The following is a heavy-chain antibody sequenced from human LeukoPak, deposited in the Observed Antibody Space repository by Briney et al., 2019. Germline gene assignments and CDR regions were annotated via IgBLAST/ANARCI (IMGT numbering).Heavy chain of an antibody. Sequence: GGSLRLSCAASGFTFSSYLMSWVRQAPGKGLEWVANIKKDGSEKYYVDSVKGRFTISRDNAKNSLYLQMNSLRAEDTAVYYCARVRGYYDSSGYYNGYYYYGMDVWGQGTTVTVSS. J-gene: IGHJ6*02. D-gene: IGHD3-22*01. CDR1: GFTFSSYL. V-gene: IGHV3-7*01. CDR3: ARVRGYYDSSGYYNGYYYYGMDV. CDR2: IKKDGSEK.